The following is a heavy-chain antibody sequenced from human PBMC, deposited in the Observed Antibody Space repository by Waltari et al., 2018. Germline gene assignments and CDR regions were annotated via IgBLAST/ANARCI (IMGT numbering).Heavy chain of an antibody. D-gene: IGHD6-6*01. V-gene: IGHV1-69*09. CDR2: IIPILGIA. J-gene: IGHJ2*01. CDR1: GGTFSSYA. Sequence: QVQLVQSGAEVKTPGSSVKVSCKASGGTFSSYATSWGRPDPGQGLEWMGRIIPILGIANYAQKFQGRVTITADKSTSTAYMELSSLRSEDTAVYYCARDLIAARPIWYFDLWGRGTLVTVSS. CDR3: ARDLIAARPIWYFDL.